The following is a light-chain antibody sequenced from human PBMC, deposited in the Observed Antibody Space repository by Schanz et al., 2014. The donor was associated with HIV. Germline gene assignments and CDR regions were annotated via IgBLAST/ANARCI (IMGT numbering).Light chain of an antibody. CDR3: QHYVKSPQT. CDR2: GAI. V-gene: IGKV3-20*01. J-gene: IGKJ1*01. Sequence: EIVLTQSPGTLSLSPGEGATLSCRASQSLTNAYLAWYQQKPGQAPRLLIYGAISRATGIPDRFSGSGSGTDFTLSISRLEPEDFAVYYCQHYVKSPQTFGQGTKVEIK. CDR1: QSLTNAY.